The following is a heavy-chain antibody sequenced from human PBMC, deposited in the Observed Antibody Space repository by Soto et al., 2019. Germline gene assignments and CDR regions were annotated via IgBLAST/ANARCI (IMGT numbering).Heavy chain of an antibody. Sequence: LTCTVSGGSIYRSGYYWGWIRQPPGRGLEWIGNIDYNGVTYSNPSLKSRATISRDTSKNQFSLKLTSVTAADTALYYCGKVLVGATGHTDSDSWGPGTLVTVS. V-gene: IGHV4-39*01. CDR2: IDYNGVT. CDR1: GGSIYRSGYY. J-gene: IGHJ4*02. D-gene: IGHD2-15*01. CDR3: GKVLVGATGHTDSDS.